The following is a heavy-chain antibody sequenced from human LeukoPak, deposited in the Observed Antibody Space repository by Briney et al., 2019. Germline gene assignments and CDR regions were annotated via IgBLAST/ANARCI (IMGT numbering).Heavy chain of an antibody. J-gene: IGHJ4*02. CDR1: GFTLGNYW. V-gene: IGHV3-7*01. D-gene: IGHD5-12*01. Sequence: PGGAPRLSLAAPGFTLGNYWMKLGRQAPGEGPGWGANIKQDGRQKYYVDSVKGRFTISRDNAHNSLYLQMNSLRDEDTAVYYCARDGYWWDSGYEGFDYWGQGTLVTVSS. CDR3: ARDGYWWDSGYEGFDY. CDR2: IKQDGRQK.